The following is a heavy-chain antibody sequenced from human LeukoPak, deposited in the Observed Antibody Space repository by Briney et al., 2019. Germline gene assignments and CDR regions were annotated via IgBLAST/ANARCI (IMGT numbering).Heavy chain of an antibody. Sequence: PGGSLRLSCAASGFTFSSYSMNWVRQAPGKGLEWVSSISSSSSNIYYADSVKGRFTTSRDNAKNSLYLQMNSLRAEDTAVYYCARDYTRGIAARPLNWFDPWGQGTLVTVSS. J-gene: IGHJ5*02. CDR3: ARDYTRGIAARPLNWFDP. V-gene: IGHV3-21*01. CDR1: GFTFSSYS. CDR2: ISSSSSNI. D-gene: IGHD6-6*01.